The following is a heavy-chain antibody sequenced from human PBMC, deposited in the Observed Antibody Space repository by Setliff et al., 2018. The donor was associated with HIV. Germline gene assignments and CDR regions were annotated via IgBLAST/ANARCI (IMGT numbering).Heavy chain of an antibody. D-gene: IGHD1-26*01. J-gene: IGHJ4*02. CDR3: ARDLTPRLGATPFDY. CDR2: IKQDGSEE. Sequence: PGGSLRLSCVASGFTFSSNWLSWVRQAPGKGLEWVANIKQDGSEEYYVDSVKGRFTISRDNAKNSLYLQMNGLRVEDTAVCYCARDLTPRLGATPFDYWGQGTLVTVSS. V-gene: IGHV3-7*01. CDR1: GFTFSSNW.